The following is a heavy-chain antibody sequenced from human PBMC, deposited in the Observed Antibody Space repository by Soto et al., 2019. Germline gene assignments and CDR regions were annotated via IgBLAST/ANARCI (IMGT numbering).Heavy chain of an antibody. V-gene: IGHV3-33*01. D-gene: IGHD6-6*01. Sequence: GGSLRLSCAASGFTFSSYGMHWVRQAPGKGLEWVAVIWYDGSNKYYADSVKGRFTISRDNSKNTLYLQMNSLRAEDTAVYYCARESIAELGGGMDVWGQGTTVTVSS. J-gene: IGHJ6*02. CDR1: GFTFSSYG. CDR3: ARESIAELGGGMDV. CDR2: IWYDGSNK.